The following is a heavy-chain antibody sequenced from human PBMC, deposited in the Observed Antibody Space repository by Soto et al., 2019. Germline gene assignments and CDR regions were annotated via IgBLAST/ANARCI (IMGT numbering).Heavy chain of an antibody. V-gene: IGHV6-1*01. CDR1: GDSVSSNSAA. J-gene: IGHJ6*02. D-gene: IGHD3-3*01. CDR2: TYYRSKWYN. Sequence: PSQTLSLTCAISGDSVSSNSAAWNWIRQSPSRGLEWLGRTYYRSKWYNDYAVSVKSRITINPDTSKNQFSLQLNSVTPEDTAVYYCARVPVTIFGVVLRDYYYYGMDVWGQGTTVTVSS. CDR3: ARVPVTIFGVVLRDYYYYGMDV.